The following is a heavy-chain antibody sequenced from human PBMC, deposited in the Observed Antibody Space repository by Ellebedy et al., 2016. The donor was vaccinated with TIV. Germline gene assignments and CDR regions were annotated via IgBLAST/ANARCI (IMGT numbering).Heavy chain of an antibody. V-gene: IGHV3-23*01. CDR2: IYSGGST. J-gene: IGHJ4*02. D-gene: IGHD3-22*01. Sequence: GESLKISCAASGFTFVSHAMTWVRQAPGKGLEWVSIIYSGGSTYYADSVKDRFTISRDNSKKTLYLQMNSLRAEDTAVYYCAKGRGGGSDTSAPRYYFDYWGLGTLVTVSS. CDR3: AKGRGGGSDTSAPRYYFDY. CDR1: GFTFVSHA.